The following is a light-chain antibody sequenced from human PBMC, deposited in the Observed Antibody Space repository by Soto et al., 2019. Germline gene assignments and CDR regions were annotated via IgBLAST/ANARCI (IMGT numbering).Light chain of an antibody. Sequence: QSALTQPASVSGSPGQSITISCTGTSSDVASYNLVSWYQQHPGKAPKLMIYEGSKRPSGVSNRFSGSKSGNTASLTISGLQAEDEADYYCCSYAGSSTHVVFGGGTKVTVL. J-gene: IGLJ2*01. CDR1: SSDVASYNL. CDR3: CSYAGSSTHVV. V-gene: IGLV2-23*01. CDR2: EGS.